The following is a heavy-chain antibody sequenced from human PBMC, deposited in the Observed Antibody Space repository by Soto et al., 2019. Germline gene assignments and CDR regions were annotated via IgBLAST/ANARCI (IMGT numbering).Heavy chain of an antibody. D-gene: IGHD2-21*02. CDR3: MRQSRGMTQEFDY. J-gene: IGHJ4*02. CDR1: GYRFIASW. V-gene: IGHV5-51*01. Sequence: GESLKISCQASGYRFIASWIGWVRQRPGKGLEWMGIIYPADSEARYSPSFQGQVTISADKSITTAYLHWSSLKASDTARYYCMRQSRGMTQEFDYWGQGNLGTVYS. CDR2: IYPADSEA.